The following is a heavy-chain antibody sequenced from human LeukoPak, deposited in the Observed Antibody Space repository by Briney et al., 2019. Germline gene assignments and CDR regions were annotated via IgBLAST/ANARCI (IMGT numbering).Heavy chain of an antibody. CDR2: INPNSGGT. D-gene: IGHD3-10*01. J-gene: IGHJ5*02. CDR3: ARVGAPIITMVRGVPSRFDP. CDR1: GYTFTGYY. Sequence: ASVKVSCKASGYTFTGYYMHWVRQAPGQGLEWMGWINPNSGGTNYAQKFQGRATMTRDTSISTAYMELSRLRSDDTAVYYCARVGAPIITMVRGVPSRFDPWGQGTLVTVSS. V-gene: IGHV1-2*02.